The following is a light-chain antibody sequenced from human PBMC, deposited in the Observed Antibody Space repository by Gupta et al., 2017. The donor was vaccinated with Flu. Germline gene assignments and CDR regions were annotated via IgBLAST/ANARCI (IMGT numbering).Light chain of an antibody. V-gene: IGKV3-11*01. CDR3: QQRKSWPIT. CDR2: DIS. CDR1: QTVDTY. J-gene: IGKJ4*01. Sequence: EILLTQSPATLSLSPGERATLSCRASQTVDTYLNWYQQKPGQAPRLVIYDISSRATGIPARFSGSGSGTEFTLTISSLEPEDFAVYYCQQRKSWPITFGGGTKVEIK.